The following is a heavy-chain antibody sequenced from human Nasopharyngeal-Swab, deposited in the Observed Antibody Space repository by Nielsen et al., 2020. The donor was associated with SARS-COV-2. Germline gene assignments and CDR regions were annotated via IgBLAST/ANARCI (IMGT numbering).Heavy chain of an antibody. CDR3: ARDRIVGATDFDY. Sequence: GESLKISCTASGFTFSSYSMNWVRQAPGEGLEWVSSISSSGSYKHCADSVKGRFTISRDNARNSLYLQMNSLRAEDTAVYYCARDRIVGATDFDYWGQGTLVTVSS. V-gene: IGHV3-21*01. D-gene: IGHD1-26*01. J-gene: IGHJ4*02. CDR1: GFTFSSYS. CDR2: ISSSGSYK.